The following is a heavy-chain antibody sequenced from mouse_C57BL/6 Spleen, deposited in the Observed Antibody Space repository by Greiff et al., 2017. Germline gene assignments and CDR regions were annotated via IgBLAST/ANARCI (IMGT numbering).Heavy chain of an antibody. J-gene: IGHJ4*01. D-gene: IGHD2-10*01. V-gene: IGHV5-17*01. Sequence: EVQLQESGGGLVKPGGSLKLSCAASGFTFSDYGMHWVRQAPEKGLEWVAYISSGSSTIYYADTVKGRFTISRDNAKNTLFLQMTSLRSEDTAMYYCARLRAYPYAMDYWGQGTSVTVSS. CDR2: ISSGSSTI. CDR3: ARLRAYPYAMDY. CDR1: GFTFSDYG.